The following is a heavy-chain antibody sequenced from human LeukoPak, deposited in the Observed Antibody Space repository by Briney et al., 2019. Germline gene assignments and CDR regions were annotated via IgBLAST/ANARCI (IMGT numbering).Heavy chain of an antibody. J-gene: IGHJ4*02. CDR1: GYTFTGYY. Sequence: AASVKVSCKASGYTFTGYYMHWVRQAPGQGLEWMGWINPNSGGTNCAQKFQGWVTMTRDTSISTAYMELSRLRSDDTAVYYCARVQRVPNDGWGLDYWGQGTLVTVSS. CDR3: ARVQRVPNDGWGLDY. CDR2: INPNSGGT. V-gene: IGHV1-2*04. D-gene: IGHD1-1*01.